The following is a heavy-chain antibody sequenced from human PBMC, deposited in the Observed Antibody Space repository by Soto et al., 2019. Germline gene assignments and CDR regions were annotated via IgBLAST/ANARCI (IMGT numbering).Heavy chain of an antibody. CDR1: GFTFSSYW. Sequence: GGSLRLSCAASGFTFSSYWMHWVRQAPGKGLEWVARINSDGSSKTYADSVKGRFTISRDNAKNTLYLQMNSLRAEDTAVYYCARENYFDYWGQGTLVTVSS. V-gene: IGHV3-74*01. CDR3: ARENYFDY. CDR2: INSDGSSK. J-gene: IGHJ4*02.